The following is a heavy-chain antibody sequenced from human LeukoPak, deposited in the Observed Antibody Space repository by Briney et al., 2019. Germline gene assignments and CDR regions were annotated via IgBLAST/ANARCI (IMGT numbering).Heavy chain of an antibody. V-gene: IGHV3-11*05. CDR1: GFTFSDYY. CDR3: ARGRGYCSGGSCYSGEFDY. D-gene: IGHD2-15*01. CDR2: INGSSSDT. J-gene: IGHJ4*02. Sequence: PGGSLRLSCAASGFTFSDYYMTWIRQAPGRGLEWISYINGSSSDTKYADSVKGRFTISRDNAKNSLYLLMNSLRAEDTAVYYCARGRGYCSGGSCYSGEFDYWGQGTLVTVSS.